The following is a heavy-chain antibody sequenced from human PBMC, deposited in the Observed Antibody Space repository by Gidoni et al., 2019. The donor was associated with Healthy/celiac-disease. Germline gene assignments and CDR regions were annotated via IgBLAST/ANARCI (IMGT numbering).Heavy chain of an antibody. J-gene: IGHJ4*02. CDR2: IYSGGST. CDR3: THSSSWYLDFDY. Sequence: EVQLVEAGGGLVEPGGSLMLSCADSGFTVSRNYMSWVRQAPGKGLDWVSGIYSGGSTYYADSVKGRCTISRDNSKNTLYLQMNSLRAEDTAVYYCTHSSSWYLDFDYWGQGTLVTVSS. V-gene: IGHV3-66*02. CDR1: GFTVSRNY. D-gene: IGHD6-13*01.